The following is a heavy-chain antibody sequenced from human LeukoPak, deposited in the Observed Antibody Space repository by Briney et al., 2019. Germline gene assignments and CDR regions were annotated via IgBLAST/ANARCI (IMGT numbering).Heavy chain of an antibody. CDR1: GGSINSYY. CDR2: IYTSGST. Sequence: SETLSLTCTVSGGSINSYYWGWIRQPAGKGLEWIGRIYTSGSTNYNPSLKSRVTMSVDTSKNQFSLKLSSVTAADTAVYYCAREVLPPEYYFDYWGQGTLVTVSS. J-gene: IGHJ4*02. D-gene: IGHD3-10*01. V-gene: IGHV4-4*07. CDR3: AREVLPPEYYFDY.